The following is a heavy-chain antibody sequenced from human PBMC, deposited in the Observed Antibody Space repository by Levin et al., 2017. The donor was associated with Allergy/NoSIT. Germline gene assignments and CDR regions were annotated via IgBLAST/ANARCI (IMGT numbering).Heavy chain of an antibody. D-gene: IGHD1-14*01. J-gene: IGHJ6*03. CDR2: IWYDGSNK. Sequence: GGSLRLSCAASGFTFSSYGMHWVRQAPGKGLEWVAVIWYDGSNKYYADSVKGRFTISRDNSKNTLYLQMNSLRAEDTAVYYCARGVLQHNRVKHYYYYMDVWGKGTTVTVSS. V-gene: IGHV3-33*01. CDR1: GFTFSSYG. CDR3: ARGVLQHNRVKHYYYYMDV.